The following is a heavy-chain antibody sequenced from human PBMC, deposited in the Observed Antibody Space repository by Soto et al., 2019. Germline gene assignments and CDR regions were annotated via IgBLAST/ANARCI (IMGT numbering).Heavy chain of an antibody. CDR3: AREREGECSSTSCYEGGFYYYYYMDV. CDR2: ISSSGSTI. D-gene: IGHD2-2*01. J-gene: IGHJ6*03. Sequence: QVQLVESGGGLVKPGGSLRLSCAASGFTFSDYYMSWIRQAPGKGLEWVSYISSSGSTIYYADSVKGRFTISRDNAKNSLYMQMNSLRAEDTAVYYCAREREGECSSTSCYEGGFYYYYYMDVWGKGTTVTVSS. V-gene: IGHV3-11*01. CDR1: GFTFSDYY.